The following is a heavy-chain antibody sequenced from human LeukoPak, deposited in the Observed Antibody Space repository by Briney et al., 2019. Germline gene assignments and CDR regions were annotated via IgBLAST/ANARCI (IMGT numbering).Heavy chain of an antibody. D-gene: IGHD6-6*01. V-gene: IGHV1-8*01. CDR1: GYTFTSYD. CDR2: MNPNSGNT. CDR3: ARVPSIAARPAPFNWYFDL. J-gene: IGHJ2*01. Sequence: ASVKVSCKASGYTFTSYDINWVRQATGKGREWMGWMNPNSGNTGYAQKFQGRVTMTRNTSISTAYMELSSLRSEDTAVYYCARVPSIAARPAPFNWYFDLWGRGTLVTVSS.